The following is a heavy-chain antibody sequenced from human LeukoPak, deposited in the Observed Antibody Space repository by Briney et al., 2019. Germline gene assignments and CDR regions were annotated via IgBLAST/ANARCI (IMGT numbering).Heavy chain of an antibody. CDR1: GGTFSSYA. V-gene: IGHV1-69*01. CDR3: AREVDYDILTGQNWFDP. Sequence: SVKVSCKASGGTFSSYAISWVRQAPGQGLEWMGGIIPIFGTANYAQKSQGRVTITADESTSTAYMELSSLRSEDTAVYYCAREVDYDILTGQNWFDPWGQGTLVTVSS. CDR2: IIPIFGTA. J-gene: IGHJ5*02. D-gene: IGHD3-9*01.